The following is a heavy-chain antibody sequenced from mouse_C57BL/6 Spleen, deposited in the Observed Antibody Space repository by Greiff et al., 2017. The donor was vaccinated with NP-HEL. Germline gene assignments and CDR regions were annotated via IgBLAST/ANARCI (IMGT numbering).Heavy chain of an antibody. Sequence: QVQLKQSGPELVKPGASVKISCKASGYAFSSSWMNWVKQRPGKGLEWIGRIYPGDGDTNYNGKFKGKATLTADKSSSTAYMQLSSLTSEDSAVYFCAREALDHGYWGQGTTLTVSS. J-gene: IGHJ2*01. CDR3: AREALDHGY. V-gene: IGHV1-82*01. CDR2: IYPGDGDT. CDR1: GYAFSSSW. D-gene: IGHD3-2*02.